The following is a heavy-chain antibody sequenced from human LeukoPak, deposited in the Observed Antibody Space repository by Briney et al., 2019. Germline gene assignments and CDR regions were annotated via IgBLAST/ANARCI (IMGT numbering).Heavy chain of an antibody. Sequence: SETLSPTCSVSGVSISETTYYWGWIRQPPGKGLEWIGSIFYSGSTYYNPSLKSRVTISVDTSNNQFSLKLSSVTAADTAVYFCARHVTSFHIWGQGTMVTVSS. CDR3: ARHVTSFHI. J-gene: IGHJ3*02. D-gene: IGHD2-21*02. CDR2: IFYSGST. CDR1: GVSISETTYY. V-gene: IGHV4-39*01.